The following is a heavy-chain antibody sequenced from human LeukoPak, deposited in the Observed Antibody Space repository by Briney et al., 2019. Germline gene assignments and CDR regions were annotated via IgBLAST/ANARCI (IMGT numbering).Heavy chain of an antibody. V-gene: IGHV4-30-4*01. Sequence: PSETLSLTCTVSGGSISSGDYYWSWIRQPPGKGLEWIGYIYYSGSTYYNPSLKSRVTISVDTSKNQFSLKLSSVTAADTAVYYCARCGALTITIFGVGTPNWFDPWGQGTLVTVSS. D-gene: IGHD3-3*01. CDR3: ARCGALTITIFGVGTPNWFDP. CDR1: GGSISSGDYY. CDR2: IYYSGST. J-gene: IGHJ5*02.